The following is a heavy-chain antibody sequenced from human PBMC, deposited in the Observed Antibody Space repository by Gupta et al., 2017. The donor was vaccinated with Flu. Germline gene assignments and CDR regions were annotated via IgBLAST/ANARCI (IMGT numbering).Heavy chain of an antibody. CDR1: GGTFHNYA. Sequence: QVQLVQSGAAVKKPGSSVKVSCKASGGTFHNYAISCVRQDPGKGLEWMGGVIPIFGTTNDAQKFQGRVTITADESTSTAYMELSSLRSEDTAVYYCARVATLFGEVRYYYYMDVWGTGTTVTVS. V-gene: IGHV1-69*01. J-gene: IGHJ6*03. CDR2: VIPIFGTT. CDR3: ARVATLFGEVRYYYYMDV. D-gene: IGHD3-3*01.